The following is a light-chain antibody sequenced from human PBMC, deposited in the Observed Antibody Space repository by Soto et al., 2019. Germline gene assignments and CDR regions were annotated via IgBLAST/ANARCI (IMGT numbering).Light chain of an antibody. CDR3: HKYNSAPLT. J-gene: IGKJ4*01. Sequence: DIQMTQSPSSLSASVGDRVTITCRASRAISNYLAWYQQKPGKVPKLLIYAASTLQSGVPSRFSGSGSGTDFTLTISSLQPEDFATYYCHKYNSAPLTFGGGTKVEIK. V-gene: IGKV1-27*01. CDR1: RAISNY. CDR2: AAS.